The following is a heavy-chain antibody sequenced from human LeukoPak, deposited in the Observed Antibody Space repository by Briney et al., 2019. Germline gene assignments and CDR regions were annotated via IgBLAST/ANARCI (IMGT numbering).Heavy chain of an antibody. CDR1: GASISSSTDY. D-gene: IGHD2-21*01. CDR3: ANGVVEDYFDQ. J-gene: IGHJ4*02. CDR2: IYHDGNT. Sequence: SETLSLTCTVSGASISSSTDYWNWIRQPPGKGLEWIGSIYHDGNTYYNPSLKSRVIISVDTSKTQFSLRLRSVTAADTALYYCANGVVEDYFDQWGQGTLVTVSS. V-gene: IGHV4-39*01.